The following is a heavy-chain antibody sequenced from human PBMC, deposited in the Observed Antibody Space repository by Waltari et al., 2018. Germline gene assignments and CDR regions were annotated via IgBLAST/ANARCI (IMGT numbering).Heavy chain of an antibody. D-gene: IGHD2-8*01. CDR1: EYNFINYW. J-gene: IGHJ3*02. Sequence: EVQLVQSGAEVKEPGESLKISCKGSEYNFINYWIGWVRQMPGKGLEWMGIIYPVDSESTYSPSFQGQVTISVDKSISTAYLQWSRLKASDTAIYYCARLGRQEGVGFDIWGQGTMVTVSS. CDR2: IYPVDSES. V-gene: IGHV5-51*01. CDR3: ARLGRQEGVGFDI.